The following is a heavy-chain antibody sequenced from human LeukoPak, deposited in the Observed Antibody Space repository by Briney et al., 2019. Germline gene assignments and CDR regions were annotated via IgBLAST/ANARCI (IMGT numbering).Heavy chain of an antibody. CDR3: SRGSGWLSVY. V-gene: IGHV3-49*03. Sequence: GESLRLSCTASGFTFGGYLMSWFRQAPGKGLEWIGFISGGTTEYAASVKGRFTLSRDDSTSIAYLQMNSPTTEDTAVYYCSRGSGWLSVYWGQGTLVTVSS. J-gene: IGHJ4*02. D-gene: IGHD6-19*01. CDR1: GFTFGGYL. CDR2: ISGGTT.